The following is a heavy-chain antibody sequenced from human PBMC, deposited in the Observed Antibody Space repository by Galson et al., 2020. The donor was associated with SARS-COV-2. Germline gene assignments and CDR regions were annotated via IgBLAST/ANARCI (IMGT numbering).Heavy chain of an antibody. Sequence: GESLKISCAASGFTFSNYWMSWVRQAPGKGLEWVANIKQDGSKKYYVDSVKGRFTISRDNAKNSLYLQMNSLRAEDTAVYYCARFAYSTGWYPHYYGMDVWGQGTTVTVSS. D-gene: IGHD6-19*01. CDR3: ARFAYSTGWYPHYYGMDV. CDR1: GFTFSNYW. CDR2: IKQDGSKK. J-gene: IGHJ6*02. V-gene: IGHV3-7*01.